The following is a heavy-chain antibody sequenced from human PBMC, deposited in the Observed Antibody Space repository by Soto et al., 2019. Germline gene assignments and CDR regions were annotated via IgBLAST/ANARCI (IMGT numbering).Heavy chain of an antibody. V-gene: IGHV3-11*01. CDR3: VYHKSAFDAFDI. D-gene: IGHD2-2*02. CDR2: ISSSGSTI. CDR1: GFTFSDYY. Sequence: PGGSLRLSCTASGFTFSDYYMSWIRQAPGKGLEWVSYISSSGSTIYYADSVKGRFTISRDNAKNSLYLQMNSLRAEDTAVYYCVYHKSAFDAFDIWGQGTRVTVSS. J-gene: IGHJ3*02.